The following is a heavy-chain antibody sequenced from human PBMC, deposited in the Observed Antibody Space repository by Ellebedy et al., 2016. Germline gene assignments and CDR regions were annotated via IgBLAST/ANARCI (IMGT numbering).Heavy chain of an antibody. Sequence: ASVKVSCKASGYTFSSFGISWVRQAPGQGLEWMGWISVYNGDTQSAQKIQDRVIMTTDTSTTTAYMELRSLRLDDTAVYYCARADGYRSGYRAADYWGQGTLVTVSS. CDR1: GYTFSSFG. J-gene: IGHJ4*02. V-gene: IGHV1-18*01. CDR2: ISVYNGDT. D-gene: IGHD6-19*01. CDR3: ARADGYRSGYRAADY.